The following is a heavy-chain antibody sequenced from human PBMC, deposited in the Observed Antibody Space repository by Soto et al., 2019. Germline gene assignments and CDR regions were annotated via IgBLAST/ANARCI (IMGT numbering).Heavy chain of an antibody. D-gene: IGHD5-12*01. CDR1: GGSISSGGSS. Sequence: QLQLQESGSGLAKPSQTLSLTCAVSGGSISSGGSSWGWIRQPPGKGLEWIGYIYHRGSTYYNPSLKSRVTISVDRSKNQFSLKLSSVTAADTAVYYCAAGGGLPRYYWGRGTLVTVSS. CDR2: IYHRGST. CDR3: AAGGGLPRYY. V-gene: IGHV4-30-2*01. J-gene: IGHJ4*02.